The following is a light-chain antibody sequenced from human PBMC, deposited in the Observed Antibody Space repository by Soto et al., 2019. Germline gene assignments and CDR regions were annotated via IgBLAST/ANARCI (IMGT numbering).Light chain of an antibody. J-gene: IGLJ1*01. CDR2: EVT. CDR1: SSDVGYYDY. V-gene: IGLV2-8*01. CDR3: SSYAGSNSFV. Sequence: QSALTQPPSASGFPGQSVTISCTGTSSDVGYYDYVSWYQRHPGKAPKLVIYEVTKRPSGVPDRVSASKSGNTASLTVSGLRAEDEADYYCSSYAGSNSFVFGSGTKLTVL.